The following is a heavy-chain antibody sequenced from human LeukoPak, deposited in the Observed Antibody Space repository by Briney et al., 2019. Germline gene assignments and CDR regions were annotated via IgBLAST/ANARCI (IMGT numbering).Heavy chain of an antibody. J-gene: IGHJ6*03. Sequence: GGSLKLSCAASGFTFSGSAMHWVRQASGKGLEWVGRIRSKANSYATAYAASVKGRFTISRDDSKNTAYLQMNSLKTEDTAVYYCTRHRYYYYYMDVWGKGTTVTVSS. CDR2: IRSKANSYAT. V-gene: IGHV3-73*01. CDR1: GFTFSGSA. CDR3: TRHRYYYYYMDV.